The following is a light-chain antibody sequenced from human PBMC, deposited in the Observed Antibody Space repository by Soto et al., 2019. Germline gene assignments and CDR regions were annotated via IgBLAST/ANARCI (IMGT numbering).Light chain of an antibody. V-gene: IGKV1-5*03. CDR2: KAS. CDR1: QRISNR. Sequence: DIQMTQSPSTLSASVGDRVTITCRASQRISNRLAWFQQKPGKAPKLLIYKASSLDYGVPSRFSGGGAGTEFSLTINSLQPDDFATYSCQQFGTFPLTFGGGTKVEIK. J-gene: IGKJ4*01. CDR3: QQFGTFPLT.